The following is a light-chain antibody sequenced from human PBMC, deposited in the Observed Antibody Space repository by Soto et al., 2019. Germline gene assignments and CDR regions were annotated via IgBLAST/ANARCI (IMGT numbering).Light chain of an antibody. J-gene: IGKJ1*01. CDR3: QQYNNWPPWT. CDR1: QSISSD. CDR2: GAS. Sequence: EVVMTQSPATLSVSPGERATLSCRASQSISSDLAWYQQKPGQAPRLLIYGASTRASDIPARFSGSGSGTEFTITISSLQSEDFAVTYCQQYNNWPPWTFGQGTKVEFK. V-gene: IGKV3-15*01.